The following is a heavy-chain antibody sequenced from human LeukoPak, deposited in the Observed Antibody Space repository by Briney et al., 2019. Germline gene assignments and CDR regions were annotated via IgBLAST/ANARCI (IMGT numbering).Heavy chain of an antibody. J-gene: IGHJ5*02. CDR3: AGMVYAYRGNWFDP. Sequence: PSETLSLTCTVSGGSISSSSYYWGWIRQPPGKGLEWTGSIYYSGSTYYNPSLKSRVTISVDTSKNQFSLKLSSVTAADTAVYYCAGMVYAYRGNWFDPWGQGTLVTVSS. D-gene: IGHD2-8*01. V-gene: IGHV4-39*07. CDR2: IYYSGST. CDR1: GGSISSSSYY.